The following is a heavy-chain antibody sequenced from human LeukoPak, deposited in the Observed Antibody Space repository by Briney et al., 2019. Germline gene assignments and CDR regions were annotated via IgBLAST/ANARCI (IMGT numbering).Heavy chain of an antibody. Sequence: PSETLSLTCTVSGGSISSSSYYWGWIRQPPGKGLEWIGYIYYSGNTYYNPSLKSRVTISVDTSKNQFSLKLSSVTAADTAVYYCARHHLIDWSPAVDYWGQGTLVTVSS. CDR3: ARHHLIDWSPAVDY. D-gene: IGHD3-9*01. J-gene: IGHJ4*02. V-gene: IGHV4-39*01. CDR2: IYYSGNT. CDR1: GGSISSSSYY.